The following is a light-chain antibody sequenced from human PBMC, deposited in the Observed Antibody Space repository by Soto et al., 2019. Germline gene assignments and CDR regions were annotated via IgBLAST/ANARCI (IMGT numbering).Light chain of an antibody. Sequence: PGDRVTLSCRASQSVSSSYLPWYQQKPGQAPRLLIYGASTRATSIPARFSGSGSGTDFTLTISSLQPEDFAVYYCQQDYNPWTFGQGTKVEIK. V-gene: IGKV3D-7*01. CDR3: QQDYNPWT. J-gene: IGKJ1*01. CDR1: QSVSSSY. CDR2: GAS.